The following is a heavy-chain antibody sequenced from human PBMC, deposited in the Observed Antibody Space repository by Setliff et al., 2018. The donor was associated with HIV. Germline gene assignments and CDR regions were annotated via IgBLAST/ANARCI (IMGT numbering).Heavy chain of an antibody. CDR2: VYFSGST. D-gene: IGHD1-26*01. Sequence: SETLSLTCSVSGASITSGIYYWAWIRQPAEKGLEFIGRVYFSGSTNYNPSLKSRVTISLDTSKNRFSLNLRSVTAADTAVYYCARGFGSLDPWGKGTLVTVSS. CDR1: GASITSGIYY. J-gene: IGHJ5*02. V-gene: IGHV4-61*02. CDR3: ARGFGSLDP.